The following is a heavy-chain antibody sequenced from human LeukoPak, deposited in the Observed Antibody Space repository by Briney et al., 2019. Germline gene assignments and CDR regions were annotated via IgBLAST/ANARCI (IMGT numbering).Heavy chain of an antibody. D-gene: IGHD2-15*01. CDR1: GYSFTSYW. CDR3: ARLLSKGGSFYYMDV. Sequence: GESLKISCKGSGYSFTSYWIGWVRQMPGKGLEWMVIIYPGDSDTRYSPSFQGQVTISADKSISTAYLQWSSLKASDTAMYYCARLLSKGGSFYYMDVWGKGTTVTVSS. J-gene: IGHJ6*03. V-gene: IGHV5-51*01. CDR2: IYPGDSDT.